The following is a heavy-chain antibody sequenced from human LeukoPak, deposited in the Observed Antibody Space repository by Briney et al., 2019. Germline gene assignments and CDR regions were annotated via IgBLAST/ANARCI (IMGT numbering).Heavy chain of an antibody. CDR1: GYTFTSYG. D-gene: IGHD6-13*01. CDR2: ISAYNGNT. V-gene: IGHV1-18*01. Sequence: ASVKVPCKASGYTFTSYGNSWVRQAPGQGLEWMGWISAYNGNTNYAQKLQGRVTMTEDTSTDTAYMELSSLRSEDTAVYYCATDVGRPGIAAAGTFDYWGQGTLVTVSS. J-gene: IGHJ4*02. CDR3: ATDVGRPGIAAAGTFDY.